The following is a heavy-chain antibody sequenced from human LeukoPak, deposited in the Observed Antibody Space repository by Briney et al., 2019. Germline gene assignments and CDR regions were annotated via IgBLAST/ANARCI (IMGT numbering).Heavy chain of an antibody. D-gene: IGHD2-2*01. CDR1: GASINDYY. CDR3: ARSSRLGPVY. V-gene: IGHV4-59*01. J-gene: IGHJ4*02. CDR2: VYHTGTS. Sequence: SETLSLTCSVSGASINDYYWTWIRQPPGKGLEWIGYVYHTGTSGYHPSLKSRVAMSLDTSKNQVSLKLSSVTAADTAVYYCARSSRLGPVYWGQGTLVTVSS.